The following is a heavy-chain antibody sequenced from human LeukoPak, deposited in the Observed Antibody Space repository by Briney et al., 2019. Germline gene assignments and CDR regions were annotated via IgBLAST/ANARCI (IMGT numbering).Heavy chain of an antibody. CDR1: GGSISSSSYY. V-gene: IGHV4-39*01. CDR2: IYYSGST. J-gene: IGHJ5*02. D-gene: IGHD6-19*01. CDR3: ARQSGSSSGWFGITYWFDP. Sequence: SETLSLTCTVSGGSISSSSYYWGWIRQPPEKGLEWIGSIYYSGSTYYNPSLKSRVTISVDTSKNQFSLKLSSVTAADTAVYYCARQSGSSSGWFGITYWFDPWGQGTLVTVSS.